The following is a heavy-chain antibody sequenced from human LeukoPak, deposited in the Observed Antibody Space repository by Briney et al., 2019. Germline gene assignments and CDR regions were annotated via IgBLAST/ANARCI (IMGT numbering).Heavy chain of an antibody. J-gene: IGHJ4*02. V-gene: IGHV3-23*01. Sequence: GGSLRLSCAASGFTFNSYAMTWVRQAPGKGLEWVSSITAGGGDTYYADSVKGRFTISRDNSKNTLYMQMNSLRAEDTAVYYCAKDPRYWGQGTLVTVSS. CDR3: AKDPRY. CDR2: ITAGGGDT. CDR1: GFTFNSYA.